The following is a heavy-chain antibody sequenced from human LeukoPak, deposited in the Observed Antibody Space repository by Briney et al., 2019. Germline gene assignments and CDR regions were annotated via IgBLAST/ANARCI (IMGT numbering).Heavy chain of an antibody. CDR3: ARNLPIAVAGIIGFDP. CDR1: GYTFTGYS. Sequence: ASVKVSCKASGYTFTGYSLHWVRQAPGQGLEWMGWINPNSGGTNYAQKFQGRVTMTRDTSISTAYMELSRLRSDDTAVYYCARNLPIAVAGIIGFDPWGQGTLVTVSS. V-gene: IGHV1-2*02. D-gene: IGHD6-19*01. J-gene: IGHJ5*02. CDR2: INPNSGGT.